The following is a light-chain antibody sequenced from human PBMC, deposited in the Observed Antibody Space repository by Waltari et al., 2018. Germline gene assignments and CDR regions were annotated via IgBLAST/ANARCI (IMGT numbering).Light chain of an antibody. CDR2: GNS. Sequence: QSVLTQPPSISGAPGQRVTISCTGRSPNIGAGYEVTWYQQLPGTAPKLLIFGNSNRPSGVPDRFSGSKSGTSASLAITGLQADDEADYYCQSYNSGLSGFVFGTGTKVAVL. V-gene: IGLV1-40*01. J-gene: IGLJ1*01. CDR3: QSYNSGLSGFV. CDR1: SPNIGAGYE.